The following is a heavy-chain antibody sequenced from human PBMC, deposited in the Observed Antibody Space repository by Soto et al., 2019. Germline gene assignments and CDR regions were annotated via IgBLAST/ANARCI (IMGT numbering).Heavy chain of an antibody. D-gene: IGHD4-17*01. J-gene: IGHJ3*02. Sequence: ASVKVSCKASGYTFTSYYMHWVRQAPGQGLEWMGKINPSGGSTSYAQKFQGRVTMTRDTSTSTVYMELSSLRSEDTAVYYCARGRPYGGRGAAFDIWGQGTMVTVSS. CDR2: INPSGGST. CDR3: ARGRPYGGRGAAFDI. CDR1: GYTFTSYY. V-gene: IGHV1-46*03.